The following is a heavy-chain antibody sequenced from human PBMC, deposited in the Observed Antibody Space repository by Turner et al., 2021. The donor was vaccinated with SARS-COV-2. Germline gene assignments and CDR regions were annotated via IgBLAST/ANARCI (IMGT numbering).Heavy chain of an antibody. V-gene: IGHV3-33*01. CDR1: GFTFITYG. Sequence: QVQLVESGGGVVQPGRSLRLSFAASGFTFITYGMHWVRQAPGKGLEWVEVKWYDGIDKYDADSVKGRFTISRENSKNTLYLQRNNLRAEDTAVYYCARSTGTTPPDYWGQGTLVTVSS. CDR3: ARSTGTTPPDY. D-gene: IGHD4-17*01. CDR2: KWYDGIDK. J-gene: IGHJ4*02.